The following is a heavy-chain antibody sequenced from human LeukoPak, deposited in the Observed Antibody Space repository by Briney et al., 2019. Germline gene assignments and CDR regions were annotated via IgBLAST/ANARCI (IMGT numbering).Heavy chain of an antibody. CDR3: AKACAAAYYYDSSGYYAGCRPN. CDR2: IRYDGSNK. V-gene: IGHV3-30*02. Sequence: GGSLRFSCAASGFTFSSYGLHWVGQGPGKGLKWWAFIRYDGSNKYYADSVKGRFTISTANSKATLYLQMNSLRAEAPAFYYCAKACAAAYYYDSSGYYAGCRPNWGQGTLVTVSS. J-gene: IGHJ4*02. D-gene: IGHD3-22*01. CDR1: GFTFSSYG.